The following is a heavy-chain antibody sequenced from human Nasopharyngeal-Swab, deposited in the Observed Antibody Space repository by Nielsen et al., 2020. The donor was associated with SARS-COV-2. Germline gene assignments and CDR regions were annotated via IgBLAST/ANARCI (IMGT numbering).Heavy chain of an antibody. CDR1: GRSISSSTYY. CDR3: ATLSSSWYEYYFDY. Sequence: SETLSLTCTVSGRSISSSTYYWDWIRQPPGKGLEWIGSIYYGGSTYYNPSLKSPVTISVDTSKNQFSLKLCAVTAADTAVYYCATLSSSWYEYYFDYWGQGTLVTVSS. D-gene: IGHD6-13*01. CDR2: IYYGGST. J-gene: IGHJ4*02. V-gene: IGHV4-39*01.